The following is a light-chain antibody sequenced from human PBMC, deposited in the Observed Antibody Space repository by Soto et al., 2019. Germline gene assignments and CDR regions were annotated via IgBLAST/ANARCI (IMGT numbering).Light chain of an antibody. CDR2: ENN. CDR1: SSNSGNNY. J-gene: IGLJ2*01. V-gene: IGLV1-51*02. CDR3: GTWDSSLSAHVV. Sequence: QSVLTHAPSVSAGPGQKVTISCSGRSSNSGNNYVSWYQQLPGTAPKLLIYENNKRPSGIPDRFSGSKSGTSATLGITGLQTGDEADYYCGTWDSSLSAHVVFGGGTQLTVL.